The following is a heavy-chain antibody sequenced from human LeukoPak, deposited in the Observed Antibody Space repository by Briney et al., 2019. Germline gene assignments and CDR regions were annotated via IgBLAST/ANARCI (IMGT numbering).Heavy chain of an antibody. V-gene: IGHV4-59*08. Sequence: SETLSLTCTVSGGSISGYNWSWIRQPPGKGLEWIGYIHYSGSTNYNPSLKSRVTISVDMSKNQFSLKLSSVTAADTALYYCAYSGSYGHLGYWGQGIPVTVSS. D-gene: IGHD1-26*01. J-gene: IGHJ4*02. CDR3: AYSGSYGHLGY. CDR1: GGSISGYN. CDR2: IHYSGST.